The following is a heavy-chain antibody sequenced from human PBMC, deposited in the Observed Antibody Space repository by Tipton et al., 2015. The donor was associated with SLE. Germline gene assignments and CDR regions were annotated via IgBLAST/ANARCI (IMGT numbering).Heavy chain of an antibody. V-gene: IGHV4-61*02. J-gene: IGHJ5*02. CDR2: IYMSGNT. Sequence: LRLSCSVSGASISSGTYYWTWIRQPAGKGLEWIGRIYMSGNTNYNPSLKSRVTISADTSKNQFPRNHSSVTAADTAVYYCARRKTFGRPLGFDPWGQGILVTVSS. CDR3: ARRKTFGRPLGFDP. CDR1: GASISSGTYY. D-gene: IGHD3-16*01.